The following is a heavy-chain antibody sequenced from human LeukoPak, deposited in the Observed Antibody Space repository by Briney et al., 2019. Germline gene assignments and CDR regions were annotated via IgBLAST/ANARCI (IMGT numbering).Heavy chain of an antibody. CDR3: AKDHLPGIVVADRDY. J-gene: IGHJ4*02. CDR1: GFTFSNAW. CDR2: ISGSGGTT. Sequence: GGSLRLSCAASGFTFSNAWMSWVRQAPEKGLEWVSAISGSGGTTYYADSVKGRFTISRDNSKNTLYLQITSLRAEDTGVYYCAKDHLPGIVVADRDYWGQGTLVTVSS. V-gene: IGHV3-23*01. D-gene: IGHD6-19*01.